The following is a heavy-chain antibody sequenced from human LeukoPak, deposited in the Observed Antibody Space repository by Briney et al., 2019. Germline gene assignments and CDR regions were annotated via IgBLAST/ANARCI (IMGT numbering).Heavy chain of an antibody. J-gene: IGHJ4*02. CDR3: VRDRRDGKNLAYHFDF. CDR1: GFTFSSYA. CDR2: MSYDGTSE. Sequence: PPGRSLRLSCAASGFTFSSYAMHWVRQAPGKGLEWVAVMSYDGTSEYYADSVRGRFTISRDHSQNTLYLQMNGLRDEDTALYYCVRDRRDGKNLAYHFDFWGQGTLVTVSS. V-gene: IGHV3-30-3*01. D-gene: IGHD5-24*01.